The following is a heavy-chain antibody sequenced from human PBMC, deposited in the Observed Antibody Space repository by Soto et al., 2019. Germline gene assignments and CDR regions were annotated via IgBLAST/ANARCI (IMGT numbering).Heavy chain of an antibody. D-gene: IGHD5-12*01. CDR1: GFTFSSYA. CDR2: ITGSGGST. Sequence: GGSLRLSCAASGFTFSSYAMSWVRQAPGKGLEWVSAITGSGGSTYYADSVKGRFTISRDNSKNTLYLQMNSLRAEDTAVYYCAKWQSGSGVFDSWGQGTLVTVSS. J-gene: IGHJ4*02. CDR3: AKWQSGSGVFDS. V-gene: IGHV3-23*01.